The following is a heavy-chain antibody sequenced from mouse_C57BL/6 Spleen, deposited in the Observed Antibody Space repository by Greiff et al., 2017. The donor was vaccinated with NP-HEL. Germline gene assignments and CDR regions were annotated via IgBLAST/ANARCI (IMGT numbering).Heavy chain of an antibody. D-gene: IGHD2-2*01. CDR3: ARSKSHGYDVAY. CDR1: GYTFTDYN. J-gene: IGHJ3*01. V-gene: IGHV1-22*01. CDR2: INPNNGGT. Sequence: VQLQQSGPELVKPGASVKMSCKASGYTFTDYNMHWVKQSHGKSLEWIGYINPNNGGTSYNQKFKGKATLTVNKSSSTSYIELRSLTSEDSAVYYCARSKSHGYDVAYWGQGTLVTVSA.